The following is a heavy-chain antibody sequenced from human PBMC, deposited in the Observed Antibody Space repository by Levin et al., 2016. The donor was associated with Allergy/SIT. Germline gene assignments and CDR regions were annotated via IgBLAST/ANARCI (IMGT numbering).Heavy chain of an antibody. CDR1: GFTFSSYW. Sequence: GESLKISCAASGFTFSSYWMSWVRQAPGKGLEWVANIYQDGSEKYYVDSVKGRFTISRDNAKNSLYLQMNSLRAEDTAVYYCARAGGYCTNGICYLNYFDYWGQGTLVTVSS. V-gene: IGHV3-7*01. CDR2: IYQDGSEK. CDR3: ARAGGYCTNGICYLNYFDY. D-gene: IGHD2-8*01. J-gene: IGHJ4*02.